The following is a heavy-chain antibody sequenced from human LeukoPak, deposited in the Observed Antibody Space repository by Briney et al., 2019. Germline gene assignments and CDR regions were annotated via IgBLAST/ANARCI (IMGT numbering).Heavy chain of an antibody. J-gene: IGHJ4*02. Sequence: GASLQISCKGSGYSFTTYWIGWVRQMPGKGLEWMGIIYPGDSDTRYSPSFQGQVTISADKSISPAYLQWRSLKASDTAMYYCARAYGDYTGALYWGQGTLVTVSS. V-gene: IGHV5-51*01. D-gene: IGHD4-17*01. CDR2: IYPGDSDT. CDR1: GYSFTTYW. CDR3: ARAYGDYTGALY.